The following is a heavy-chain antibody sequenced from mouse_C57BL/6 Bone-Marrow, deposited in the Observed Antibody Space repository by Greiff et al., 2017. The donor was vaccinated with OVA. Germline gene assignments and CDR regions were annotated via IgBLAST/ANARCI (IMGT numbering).Heavy chain of an antibody. J-gene: IGHJ3*01. CDR2: INPGSGGT. CDR1: GYAFTNYL. D-gene: IGHD2-13*01. CDR3: ARNPFYYGGFAY. Sequence: QVQLKESGAELVRPGTSVKVSCKASGYAFTNYLIEWVKQRPGQGLEWIGVINPGSGGTNYNEKFKGKATLTADKSSSTAYMQLSILTSEDSAVYFCARNPFYYGGFAYWGQGTLVTVSA. V-gene: IGHV1-54*01.